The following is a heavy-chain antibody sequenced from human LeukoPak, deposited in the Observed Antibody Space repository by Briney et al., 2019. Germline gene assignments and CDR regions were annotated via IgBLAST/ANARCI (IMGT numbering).Heavy chain of an antibody. CDR3: AIYVDIVAMPWGFDY. V-gene: IGHV3-23*01. Sequence: PGGSLRLSCAASGFTFSSYAMSWVRQAPGKGLEWVSAISGSGGSTYYADSVKGRFTISRDNSKNTLYLQMNSLRAEDTAVYYCAIYVDIVAMPWGFDYWGQGTLVTVSS. CDR2: ISGSGGST. CDR1: GFTFSSYA. D-gene: IGHD5-12*01. J-gene: IGHJ4*02.